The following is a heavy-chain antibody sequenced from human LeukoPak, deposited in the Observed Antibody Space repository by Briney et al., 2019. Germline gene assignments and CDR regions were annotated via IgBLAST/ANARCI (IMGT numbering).Heavy chain of an antibody. CDR1: GGSFSSHY. CDR3: ARDPTTVTKGLDI. D-gene: IGHD4-17*01. J-gene: IGHJ3*02. V-gene: IGHV4-59*11. CDR2: ISYIGST. Sequence: PSETLFLTCTVSGGSFSSHYWSWIRQPPGKGLEWIGYISYIGSTNYNPSLKSRVTISVDTSKNQFSLKLSSVIAADTAVYYCARDPTTVTKGLDIWGQGTMVTVSS.